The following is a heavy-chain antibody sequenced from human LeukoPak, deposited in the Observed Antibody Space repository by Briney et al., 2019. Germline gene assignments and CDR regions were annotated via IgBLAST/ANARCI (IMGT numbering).Heavy chain of an antibody. CDR1: GYSFIGYY. V-gene: IGHV1-2*02. J-gene: IGHJ4*02. D-gene: IGHD1-26*01. CDR3: ARHRSGSHEGLVDY. Sequence: ASLKVSCKASGYSFIGYYMHWVRQAPGQGLEWMGWINLNSGDTNYAQKFQGRVTMTRDTSISTAYMELRRSASDDAAVYYWARHRSGSHEGLVDYWGQGTLVTVSS. CDR2: INLNSGDT.